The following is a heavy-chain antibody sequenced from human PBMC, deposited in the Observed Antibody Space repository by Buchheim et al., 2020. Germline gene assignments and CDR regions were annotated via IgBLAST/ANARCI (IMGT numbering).Heavy chain of an antibody. J-gene: IGHJ4*02. V-gene: IGHV3-33*01. CDR1: GFTFSSYG. CDR2: IWYDGSNK. Sequence: QVQLVESRGGVVQPGRSLRLSCAAPGFTFSSYGMHWVRQAPGKGLEWVAVIWYDGSNKYYADSVKGRFTISRDNSKNTLYLQMNSLRAEDTAVYYCARDPYSYGSLVLDYWGQGTL. CDR3: ARDPYSYGSLVLDY. D-gene: IGHD5-18*01.